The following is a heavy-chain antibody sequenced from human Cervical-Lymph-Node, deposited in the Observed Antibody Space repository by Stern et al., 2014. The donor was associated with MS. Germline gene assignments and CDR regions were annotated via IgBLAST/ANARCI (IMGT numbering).Heavy chain of an antibody. Sequence: EVQLVESGPEVKRPGESLKISCQDSGYTFTSYWIGWVRQMPGKGLEWIAILFPGGSDIRYSPSFQGQVTIPADKSSSTAYLHWNNLKASDTAIYYCARQRYFDYWGQGTLVTVSS. CDR1: GYTFTSYW. CDR3: ARQRYFDY. CDR2: LFPGGSDI. J-gene: IGHJ4*02. V-gene: IGHV5-51*01.